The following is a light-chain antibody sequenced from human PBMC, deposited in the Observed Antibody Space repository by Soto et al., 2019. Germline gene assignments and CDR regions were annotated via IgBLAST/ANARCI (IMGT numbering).Light chain of an antibody. CDR1: QSITSY. V-gene: IGKV1-39*01. J-gene: IGKJ3*01. Sequence: DIQMTQSPSSLSASVGDTVTITCRASQSITSYLNWYQQKPGKAPKLLIYAASNLQSGVPSRFSGSGSGTDFTLTISSLRPEDFATYYCQQSYSTPPFTFGPGTKVDIK. CDR3: QQSYSTPPFT. CDR2: AAS.